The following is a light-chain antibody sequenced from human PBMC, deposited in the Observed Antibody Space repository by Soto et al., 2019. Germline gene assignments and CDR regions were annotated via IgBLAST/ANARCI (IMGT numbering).Light chain of an antibody. CDR1: QSINSF. V-gene: IGKV3-20*01. CDR3: QQYYSTPPT. Sequence: EIVLTQSPGTLSLSPGEGATLSCRASQSINSFLAWYQQRRGQAPRLLIHGASNRATGIPDRFSGSGSGTDFTLTISRLEPEDVAVYYCQQYYSTPPTFGQGTRLEIK. CDR2: GAS. J-gene: IGKJ5*01.